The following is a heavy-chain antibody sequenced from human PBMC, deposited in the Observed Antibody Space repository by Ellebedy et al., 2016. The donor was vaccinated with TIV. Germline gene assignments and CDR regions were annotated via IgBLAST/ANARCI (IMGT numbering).Heavy chain of an antibody. J-gene: IGHJ5*02. D-gene: IGHD5-12*01. Sequence: GSLRLSXLVHGGSFSGYYWSSIRQPPGKGLEWIGEINHSGSTNYNPPLKSRVTISVDTSKNQFSLKLSSVTAADTAVYYCARVQGKVDIVATRGGFDPWGQGTLVTVSS. CDR2: INHSGST. CDR1: GGSFSGYY. V-gene: IGHV4-34*01. CDR3: ARVQGKVDIVATRGGFDP.